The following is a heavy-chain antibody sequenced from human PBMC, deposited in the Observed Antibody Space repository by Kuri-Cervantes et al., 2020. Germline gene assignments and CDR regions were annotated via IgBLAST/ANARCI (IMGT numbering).Heavy chain of an antibody. D-gene: IGHD3-3*01. J-gene: IGHJ4*02. CDR1: GFIFDDFA. V-gene: IGHV3-9*01. CDR2: ISWNSGNI. Sequence: SLKISCAASGFIFDDFAMHWVRQVPGKGLEWVSGISWNSGNIDYADSVKGRFTISRDHAKNSLYLQMNSLRAEDTAVYYCAREWFFDYWGQGTLVTVSS. CDR3: AREWFFDY.